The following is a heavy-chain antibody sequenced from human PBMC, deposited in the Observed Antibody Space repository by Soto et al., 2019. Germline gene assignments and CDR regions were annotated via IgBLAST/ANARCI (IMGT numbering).Heavy chain of an antibody. CDR1: GYTLTELS. D-gene: IGHD3-3*01. CDR3: ARARHYDFWSGYYTGHYFDY. V-gene: IGHV1-24*01. Sequence: GASVKVSCKVSGYTLTELSMHWVRQAPGKGLEWMGGFDPEDGETIYAQKFQGRVTMTEDTSTDTAYMELSSLRSEDTAVYYCARARHYDFWSGYYTGHYFDYWGQGTLVTVSS. J-gene: IGHJ4*02. CDR2: FDPEDGET.